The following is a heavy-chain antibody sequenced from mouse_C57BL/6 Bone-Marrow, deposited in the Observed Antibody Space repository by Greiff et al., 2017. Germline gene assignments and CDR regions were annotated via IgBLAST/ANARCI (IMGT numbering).Heavy chain of an antibody. CDR1: GYTFTSYD. V-gene: IGHV1-85*01. CDR3: ARRGYYGSSPWFAY. J-gene: IGHJ3*01. D-gene: IGHD1-1*01. Sequence: VQLQQSGPELVKPGASVKLSCKASGYTFTSYDINWVKQRPGQGLEWIGWIYPRGGSTKYNEKFKGKATLTVDTSSSTAYMELHSLTSEDSAVYFCARRGYYGSSPWFAYWGQGTLVTVSA. CDR2: IYPRGGST.